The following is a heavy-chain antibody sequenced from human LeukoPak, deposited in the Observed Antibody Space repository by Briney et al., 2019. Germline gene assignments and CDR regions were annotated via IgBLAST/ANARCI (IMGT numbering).Heavy chain of an antibody. CDR3: AKGGAMIGVRGGDN. CDR2: ISGSGGST. Sequence: PGGSLTLYCAASRFTFSSYSMSWLRQAPGKGLMWFSGISGSGGSTFYTDSVKGTFTISRDNSKNTLYLQMNSLRAEDTAVYYCAKGGAMIGVRGGDNWGQGTLVTVSS. CDR1: RFTFSSYS. D-gene: IGHD3-22*01. J-gene: IGHJ4*02. V-gene: IGHV3-23*01.